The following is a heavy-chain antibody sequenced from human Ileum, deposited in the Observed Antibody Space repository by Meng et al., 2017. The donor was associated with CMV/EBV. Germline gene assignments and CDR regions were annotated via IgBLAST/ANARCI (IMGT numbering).Heavy chain of an antibody. Sequence: SRPRLLQPSETLALTCPVTGCSLTSYDWTWIRQPAGKGLEWIGRIHPTGTTDDNPSLRSRVSMSLDKSKNQFSLKLTSVTAADTAVYYCARAAARGVPVDLWGQGTLVTVSS. D-gene: IGHD3-10*01. V-gene: IGHV4-4*07. CDR1: GCSLTSYD. CDR2: IHPTGTT. J-gene: IGHJ5*02. CDR3: ARAAARGVPVDL.